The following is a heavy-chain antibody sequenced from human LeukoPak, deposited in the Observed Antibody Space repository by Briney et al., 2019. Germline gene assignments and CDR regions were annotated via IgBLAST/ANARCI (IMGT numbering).Heavy chain of an antibody. CDR2: FDPADGET. CDR3: AADGGGLSSVVTPRSSPFDY. J-gene: IGHJ4*02. CDR1: GYTLNELS. V-gene: IGHV1-24*01. D-gene: IGHD4-23*01. Sequence: EASVKVSFKVSGYTLNELSMHWVRQAPGKGLEWMGGFDPADGETVYAHRFQGRLTMNEDTSTNTGYMELTSLRSEDTAAYYCAADGGGLSSVVTPRSSPFDYWGQGTLVTVSS.